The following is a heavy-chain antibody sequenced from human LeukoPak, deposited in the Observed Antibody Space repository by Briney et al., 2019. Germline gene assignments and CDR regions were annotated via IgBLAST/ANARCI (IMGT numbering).Heavy chain of an antibody. CDR3: ARDLSDYYDSSGYLNAFDI. CDR1: GGTFSSYA. D-gene: IGHD3-22*01. V-gene: IGHV1-69*04. Sequence: PKASVKVSCKASGGTFSSYAISWVRQAPGQGLEWMGRIIPILGIANYAQKFQGRVTITADKSTSTAYMELSSLRSEDTAVYYCARDLSDYYDSSGYLNAFDIWGQGTMVTVSS. J-gene: IGHJ3*02. CDR2: IIPILGIA.